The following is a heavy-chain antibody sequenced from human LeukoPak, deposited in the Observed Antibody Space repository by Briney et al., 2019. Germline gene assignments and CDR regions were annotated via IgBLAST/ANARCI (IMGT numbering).Heavy chain of an antibody. CDR1: GYTFTSYD. D-gene: IGHD3-16*02. CDR3: ARENYDYVGGSYRPSYYYYYMDV. Sequence: GASVKVSCKASGYTFTSYDMKLVRQATGPGLEWMGWMNPNGGNTGYAQKLQSRVTMTRNTSISTAYMEMRSLRSEDTAVYYCARENYDYVGGSYRPSYYYYYMDVWGKGTTVTISS. CDR2: MNPNGGNT. J-gene: IGHJ6*03. V-gene: IGHV1-8*01.